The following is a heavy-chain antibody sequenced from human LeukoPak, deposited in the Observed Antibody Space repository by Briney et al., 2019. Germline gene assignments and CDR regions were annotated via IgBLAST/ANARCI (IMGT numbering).Heavy chain of an antibody. CDR2: INPSGGST. V-gene: IGHV1-46*01. CDR1: GYTFTSYY. Sequence: VASVKVSCKASGYTFTSYYMHWVRQAPGQGLEWMGIINPSGGSTSYAQRFQGRVTITRDTSASTAYMELSSLRSEDTAVYYCARVRGLGYCSGGSCPSEFDYWGQGTLVTVSS. D-gene: IGHD2-15*01. CDR3: ARVRGLGYCSGGSCPSEFDY. J-gene: IGHJ4*02.